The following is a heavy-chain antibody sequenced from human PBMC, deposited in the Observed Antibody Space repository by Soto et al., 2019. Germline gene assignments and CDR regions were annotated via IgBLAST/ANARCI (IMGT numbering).Heavy chain of an antibody. V-gene: IGHV1-8*01. CDR1: GYTFTSYD. CDR3: VNPASGFVYDAFEI. Sequence: GASVKVSCKASGYTFTSYDINWVRQATGQGLEWMGWMNPNSGNTGYAQKFQGRVTMTRNTSISTAYMELNSLRVEDTAMYYCVNPASGFVYDAFEIWGQGTMVTVSS. J-gene: IGHJ3*02. D-gene: IGHD3-22*01. CDR2: MNPNSGNT.